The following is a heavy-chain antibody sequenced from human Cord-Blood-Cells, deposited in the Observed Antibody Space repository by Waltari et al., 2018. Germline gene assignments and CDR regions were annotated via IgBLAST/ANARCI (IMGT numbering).Heavy chain of an antibody. CDR3: ARARDGYNYNYFDY. Sequence: QVQLVQSGAEVKKPGSSVKVSCKASGGTFSSYAISRVRQAPGQWLEWMGGIIPIFGTANYAQKFQGRVTITADESTSTAYMELSSLRSEDTAVYYCARARDGYNYNYFDYWGQGTLVTVSS. J-gene: IGHJ4*02. V-gene: IGHV1-69*01. D-gene: IGHD5-12*01. CDR1: GGTFSSYA. CDR2: IIPIFGTA.